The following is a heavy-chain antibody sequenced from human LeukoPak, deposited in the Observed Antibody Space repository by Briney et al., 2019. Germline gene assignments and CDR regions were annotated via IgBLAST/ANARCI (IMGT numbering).Heavy chain of an antibody. CDR3: ARGETMDV. Sequence: GGSLRLSCLALEFSFETYWMSWVRQAPGKGPEWVANINEDGSEKHYVGSVRGRFTISRDNADNSLHLQMNSLRPEDMAVYYCARGETMDVWGKGTTVTVSS. D-gene: IGHD5-24*01. CDR1: EFSFETYW. V-gene: IGHV3-7*01. CDR2: INEDGSEK. J-gene: IGHJ6*03.